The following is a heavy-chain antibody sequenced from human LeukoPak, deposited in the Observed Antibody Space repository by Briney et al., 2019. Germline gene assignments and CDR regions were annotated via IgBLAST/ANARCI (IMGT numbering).Heavy chain of an antibody. CDR3: ARVVVTAIPNYFDY. V-gene: IGHV4-39*01. CDR1: GGSISSSSYY. D-gene: IGHD2-21*02. J-gene: IGHJ4*02. CDR2: TYYSGST. Sequence: SETLSLTCTVSGGSISSSSYYWGWIRQPPGKGLEWIGSTYYSGSTYYNPSLKSRVTISVDTSKNQFSLKLSSVTAADTAVYYCARVVVTAIPNYFDYWGQGTLVTVSS.